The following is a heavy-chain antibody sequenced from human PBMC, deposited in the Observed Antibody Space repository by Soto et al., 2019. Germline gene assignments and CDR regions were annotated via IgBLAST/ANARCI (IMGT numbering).Heavy chain of an antibody. J-gene: IGHJ5*02. CDR2: IIPILGIA. Sequence: QVQLVQSGAEVKKPGSSVKVSCKASGGTFSSYTISWVRQAPGQGLEWMGRIIPILGIANYAQKFQGRVTITAEKSMSTAYMELSCLRSEDTAVYYGARGIVVVPAADFNWVDLCGQGTLVTVSA. V-gene: IGHV1-69*02. CDR3: ARGIVVVPAADFNWVDL. D-gene: IGHD2-2*01. CDR1: GGTFSSYT.